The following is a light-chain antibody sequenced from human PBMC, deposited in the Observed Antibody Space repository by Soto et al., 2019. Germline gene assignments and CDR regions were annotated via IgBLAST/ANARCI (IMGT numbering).Light chain of an antibody. V-gene: IGLV2-23*01. J-gene: IGLJ2*01. CDR2: EGS. CDR3: CSYAGSSTLG. Sequence: QSALTQPASVSGSPGQSITISCTGTSSDVGSYNLVSWYQQHPGKAPKLMIYEGSKRPSGVSNRFSGSKSGNTASLTISGLQAEDEAEYYCCSYAGSSTLGVGGGTKLTVL. CDR1: SSDVGSYNL.